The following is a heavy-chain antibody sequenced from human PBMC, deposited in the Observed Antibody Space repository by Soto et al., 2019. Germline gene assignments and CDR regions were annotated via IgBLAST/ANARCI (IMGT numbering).Heavy chain of an antibody. V-gene: IGHV3-23*01. CDR1: GFTFNSYA. CDR3: AKDLVGATADYYYGMDV. Sequence: GGSLRLSCAASGFTFNSYAMSWVRQAPGKGLEWVSAISGSGGSTYYADSVKGRFTISRDNSKNTLYLQMNSLRAEDTAVYYCAKDLVGATADYYYGMDVWGQGTTVTVSS. J-gene: IGHJ6*02. CDR2: ISGSGGST. D-gene: IGHD1-26*01.